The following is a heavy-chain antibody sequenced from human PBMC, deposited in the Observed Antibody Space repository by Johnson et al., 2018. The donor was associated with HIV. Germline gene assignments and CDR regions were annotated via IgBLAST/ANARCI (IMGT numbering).Heavy chain of an antibody. CDR3: ARESPGYAFDI. V-gene: IGHV3-7*01. CDR2: IKEDGSEK. J-gene: IGHJ3*02. CDR1: GFSFRSYW. D-gene: IGHD1-1*01. Sequence: VQLVESGGGLVQPGGSLRLSCAASGFSFRSYWMTWVRQAPGKGLEWVANIKEDGSEKYYVDSVKGRFTISRDNAENSLYLQMNSLRAGDTAVYYCARESPGYAFDIWGQGTMVTVSS.